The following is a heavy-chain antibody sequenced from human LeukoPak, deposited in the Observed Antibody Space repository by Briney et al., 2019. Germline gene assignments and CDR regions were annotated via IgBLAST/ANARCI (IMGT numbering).Heavy chain of an antibody. J-gene: IGHJ3*02. CDR1: GGSISSYY. V-gene: IGHV4-59*01. Sequence: SETLSLTCTVSGGSISSYYWSWIRQPPGKGLEWIGYIYYSGSTNYNPSLKSRVTISVDTSKNQFSLKLSSVTAADTAVYYCARYYDILTGYSSKDHDAFDIWGQGTMVTVSS. CDR3: ARYYDILTGYSSKDHDAFDI. CDR2: IYYSGST. D-gene: IGHD3-9*01.